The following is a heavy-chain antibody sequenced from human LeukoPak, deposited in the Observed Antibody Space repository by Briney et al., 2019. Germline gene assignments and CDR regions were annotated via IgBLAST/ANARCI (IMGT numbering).Heavy chain of an antibody. CDR2: IYYSGST. V-gene: IGHV4-59*01. CDR1: GGSISSYY. CDR3: ARDLGWGIAAAGFDY. J-gene: IGHJ4*02. D-gene: IGHD6-13*01. Sequence: PSETLSLTCTVSGGSISSYYWSWIRQPPGKGLEWIGYIYYSGSTNYNPSLKSRVTISVDTSKNQFSLKLSSVTAADTAVYYCARDLGWGIAAAGFDYWGQGTLVTVSS.